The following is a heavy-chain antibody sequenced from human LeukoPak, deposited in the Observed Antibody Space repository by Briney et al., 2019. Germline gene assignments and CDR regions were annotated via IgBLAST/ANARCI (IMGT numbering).Heavy chain of an antibody. CDR2: IYHSGNT. J-gene: IGHJ4*02. V-gene: IGHV4-38-2*01. D-gene: IGHD6-19*01. CDR1: GYSISSGYY. Sequence: SETLSLTCAVSGYSISSGYYWDWIRQPPGKRLEWIGNIYHSGNTYYNPSLNSRVTMSVDTSKNQFSLRLSSVTATDTAVYYCARRQQWLGNDYWGQGTLVTVSS. CDR3: ARRQQWLGNDY.